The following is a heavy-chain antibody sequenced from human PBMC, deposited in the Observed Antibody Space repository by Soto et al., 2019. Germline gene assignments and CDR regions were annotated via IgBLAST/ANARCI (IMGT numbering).Heavy chain of an antibody. V-gene: IGHV1-69*13. Sequence: GASVKVSCKASGGTFSSYAVSWVRQAPGQGLEWMGGIIPIFGTANYAQKFQGRVTITADESTSTAYMELSSLRSEDTAVYYCARDCSGGSCQRWGQGTLVTVSS. D-gene: IGHD2-15*01. CDR1: GGTFSSYA. CDR2: IIPIFGTA. J-gene: IGHJ4*02. CDR3: ARDCSGGSCQR.